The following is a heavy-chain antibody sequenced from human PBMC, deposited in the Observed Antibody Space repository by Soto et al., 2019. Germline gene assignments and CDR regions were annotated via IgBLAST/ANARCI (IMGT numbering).Heavy chain of an antibody. CDR3: AKASSISWGVFDY. Sequence: EVQLLESGGGLVQPGGSLRLSCAASGFTFSSNAMTWVRQAPGRGLEWVSFISANSGTTYFADSVKGHFTISRDNSKTTLYPQMNSLRAEDTAVYYCAKASSISWGVFDYWGQGTLITVSS. CDR2: ISANSGTT. V-gene: IGHV3-23*01. J-gene: IGHJ4*02. D-gene: IGHD6-13*01. CDR1: GFTFSSNA.